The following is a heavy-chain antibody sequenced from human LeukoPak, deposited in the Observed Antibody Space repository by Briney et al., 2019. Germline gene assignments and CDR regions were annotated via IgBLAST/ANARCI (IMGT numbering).Heavy chain of an antibody. CDR2: INPNSGGT. Sequence: ASVKVSCKASGYTFTDYYIHWVRQAPGQGLEWMGRINPNSGGTNYAQRFQGRVTVTRDTSISTAYMELSTLRSDGPAVYYCARDKRSTAGNWFDPWGQGTLVTVSS. CDR1: GYTFTDYY. J-gene: IGHJ5*02. V-gene: IGHV1-2*06. D-gene: IGHD1-14*01. CDR3: ARDKRSTAGNWFDP.